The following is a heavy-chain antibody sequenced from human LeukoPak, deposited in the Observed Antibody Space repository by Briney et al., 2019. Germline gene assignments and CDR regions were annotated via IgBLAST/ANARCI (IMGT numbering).Heavy chain of an antibody. CDR1: GYTFTSYY. J-gene: IGHJ4*02. V-gene: IGHV1-46*01. CDR3: ARDMGATKYYFDY. Sequence: ASVKVSCKASGYTFTSYYMHWVRQAPGQGLEWMGIINPSGGSTSYVQKFQGRVTMTRDMSTSTVYMELSSLRSEDTAVYYCARDMGATKYYFDYWGQGTLVTVSS. CDR2: INPSGGST. D-gene: IGHD1-26*01.